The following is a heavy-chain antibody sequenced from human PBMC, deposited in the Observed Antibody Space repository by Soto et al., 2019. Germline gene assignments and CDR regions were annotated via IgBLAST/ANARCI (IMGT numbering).Heavy chain of an antibody. CDR2: INAGNGNT. J-gene: IGHJ6*02. Sequence: ASVKVSCKASGYTFTSYAMHWVRQAPGQRLEWMGWINAGNGNTKYAQKFQGRVTMTTDTSASTAYMELRSLRSEDTAVYYCARSNYYGSGDGMDVWGQGTTVTVSS. V-gene: IGHV1-3*01. CDR1: GYTFTSYA. CDR3: ARSNYYGSGDGMDV. D-gene: IGHD3-10*01.